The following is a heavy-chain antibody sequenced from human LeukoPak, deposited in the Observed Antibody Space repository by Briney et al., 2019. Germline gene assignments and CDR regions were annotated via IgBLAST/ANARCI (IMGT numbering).Heavy chain of an antibody. J-gene: IGHJ6*02. Sequence: PGGSLRLSCAASGFTFSSYGMHWVRQAPGKGLEWVAVISYDGGNKYYADSVKGRYTISRDNSKNTLYLQMNSLRAEDTAVYYCAKDGDSSGYYWDYYYGMDVWGQGTTVTVSS. D-gene: IGHD3-22*01. CDR2: ISYDGGNK. V-gene: IGHV3-30*18. CDR1: GFTFSSYG. CDR3: AKDGDSSGYYWDYYYGMDV.